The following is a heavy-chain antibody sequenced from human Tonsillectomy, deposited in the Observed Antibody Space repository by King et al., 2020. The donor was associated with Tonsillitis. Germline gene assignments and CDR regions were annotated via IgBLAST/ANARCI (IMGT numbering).Heavy chain of an antibody. D-gene: IGHD3-16*02. J-gene: IGHJ5*01. CDR3: ARIVMITFGGRIVGNWFDS. V-gene: IGHV5-10-1*03. Sequence: VQLVESGVEVKKPGASLRISCQGSGYSYTAYWIIWVRQMPGKGLEWMGRVNPSDSYTDYSPSFEGHVTVSADKSISTAYLQWTSLKASDTAIYYCARIVMITFGGRIVGNWFDSWGQGTLVTVSS. CDR1: GYSYTAYW. CDR2: VNPSDSYT.